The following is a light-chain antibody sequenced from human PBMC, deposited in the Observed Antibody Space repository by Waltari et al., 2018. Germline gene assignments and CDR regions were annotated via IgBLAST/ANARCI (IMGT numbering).Light chain of an antibody. CDR1: SSDVGGYDY. J-gene: IGLJ3*02. V-gene: IGLV2-14*03. CDR3: SSYTSISACVL. CDR2: DVS. Sequence: QSALTQPASVSGSPGQSINISCTGTSSDVGGYDYVSWYQQHPGKAPKLMIYDVSNRPLGVSNRVSGSKSGNTASLTISGLQADDEADYYCSSYTSISACVLFGGGTKLTVL.